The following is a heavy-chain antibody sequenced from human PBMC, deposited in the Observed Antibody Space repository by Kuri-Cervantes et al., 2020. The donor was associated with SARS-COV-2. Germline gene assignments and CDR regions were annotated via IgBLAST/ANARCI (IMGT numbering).Heavy chain of an antibody. CDR3: AKRGNWNYLDRTFDY. CDR1: GFTFSSYS. J-gene: IGHJ4*02. Sequence: GGSLRLSCAASGFTFSSYSMNWVRQAPGKGLEWVSSISSSSSYISYADSMKGRFTISRDNAKNSLYLQMNSLRAEDTAVYYCAKRGNWNYLDRTFDYWGQGTLVTVSS. V-gene: IGHV3-21*01. D-gene: IGHD1-7*01. CDR2: ISSSSSYI.